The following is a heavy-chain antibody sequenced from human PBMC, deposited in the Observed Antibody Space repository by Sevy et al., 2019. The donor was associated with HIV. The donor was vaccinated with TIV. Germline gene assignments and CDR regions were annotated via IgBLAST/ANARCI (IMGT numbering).Heavy chain of an antibody. D-gene: IGHD3-16*01. CDR1: GGSVSCGTYY. V-gene: IGHV4-61*01. Sequence: SETLSLSCSVSGGSVSCGTYYWSWIRQPPGKGLEWIGHIYKTGSTNYKLSLQSRVTISVDTSTNQFSLRLRSVTAADTAVYYCARVPRGQLWYSGSLGGYYYHMDVWGKGTTVTVS. CDR2: IYKTGST. J-gene: IGHJ6*03. CDR3: ARVPRGQLWYSGSLGGYYYHMDV.